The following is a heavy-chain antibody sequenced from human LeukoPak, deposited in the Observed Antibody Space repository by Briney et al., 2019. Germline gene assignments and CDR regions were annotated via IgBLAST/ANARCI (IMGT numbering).Heavy chain of an antibody. CDR3: ARYRDRTFDY. CDR1: GFTFSSYG. V-gene: IGHV3-30*02. CDR2: IRYDGSNK. J-gene: IGHJ4*02. D-gene: IGHD1-7*01. Sequence: GGSLRLSCAASGFTFSSYGMHWVRQAPGKGLEWVAFIRYDGSNKYYADSVKGRFTISRDDAKNSLYLQMNSLRAEDTAVYYCARYRDRTFDYWGQGTLVTVSS.